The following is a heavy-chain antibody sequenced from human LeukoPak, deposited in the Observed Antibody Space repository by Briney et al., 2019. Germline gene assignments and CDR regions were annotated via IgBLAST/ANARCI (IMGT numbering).Heavy chain of an antibody. V-gene: IGHV3-30*02. D-gene: IGHD3-3*01. CDR3: AKDRDFWSGYPNYFDY. J-gene: IGHJ4*02. Sequence: GGSLRLSCAASGFTFSSYGTHWVRQAPGKGLEWVAFIRYDGSNKYYADSVKGRFTISRDNSKNTLYLQMNSLRAEDTAVYYCAKDRDFWSGYPNYFDYWGQGTLVTVSS. CDR1: GFTFSSYG. CDR2: IRYDGSNK.